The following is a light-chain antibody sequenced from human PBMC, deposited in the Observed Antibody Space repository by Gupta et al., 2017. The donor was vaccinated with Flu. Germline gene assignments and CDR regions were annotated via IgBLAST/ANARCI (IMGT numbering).Light chain of an antibody. V-gene: IGKV1D-13*01. J-gene: IGKJ5*01. CDR2: DAS. Sequence: AIQLTQSPSSLSPSVGDRIIITCRASQGIGSALAWYQQKPGKAPKLLIYDASSLESGVPSRFSGSGSGTDFTLTISSLQPEDFATYYWQQVKNYQTFGQGTRLEIK. CDR3: QQVKNYQT. CDR1: QGIGSA.